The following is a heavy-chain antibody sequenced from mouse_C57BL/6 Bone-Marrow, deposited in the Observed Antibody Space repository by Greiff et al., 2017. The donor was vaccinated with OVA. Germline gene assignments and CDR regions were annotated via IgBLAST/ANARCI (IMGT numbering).Heavy chain of an antibody. CDR1: GFTFSSYG. CDR2: ISSGGSYT. J-gene: IGHJ4*01. V-gene: IGHV5-6*01. CDR3: ARHTQNYYYGSSPYYYAMDY. Sequence: EVKLMESGGDLVKPGGSLKLSCAASGFTFSSYGMSWVRQTPDKRLEWVATISSGGSYTYYPDSVKGRFTISRDNAKNTLYLQMSSLKSEDTAMYYCARHTQNYYYGSSPYYYAMDYWGQGTSVTVSS. D-gene: IGHD1-1*01.